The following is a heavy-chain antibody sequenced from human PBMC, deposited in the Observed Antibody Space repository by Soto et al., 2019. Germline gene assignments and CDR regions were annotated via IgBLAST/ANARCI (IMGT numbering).Heavy chain of an antibody. J-gene: IGHJ4*02. V-gene: IGHV3-30*18. CDR2: ISYDGSNK. D-gene: IGHD3-22*01. CDR1: GFTFSSYG. CDR3: AKDPDYYDSSGYYYLDY. Sequence: GSLRLSCAASGFTFSSYGMHWVRQAPGNGLEWVAVISYDGSNKYYADSVKGRFTISRDNSKNTLYLQMNSLRAEDTAVYYCAKDPDYYDSSGYYYLDYWGQGTLVTVSS.